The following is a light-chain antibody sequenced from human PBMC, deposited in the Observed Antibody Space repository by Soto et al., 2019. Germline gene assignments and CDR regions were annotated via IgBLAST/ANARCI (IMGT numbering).Light chain of an antibody. J-gene: IGLJ3*02. CDR2: LEGSGSY. Sequence: QLVLTQSSSASASLGSSVKLTCTLSSGHSSYIIAWHQQQPGKAPRYLMKLEGSGSYNKGSGVPDRFSGSSSGADRYLTISNLQFEDEADYYCETWDSNXRVXGGGTKLTVL. CDR3: ETWDSNXRV. V-gene: IGLV4-60*02. CDR1: SGHSSYI.